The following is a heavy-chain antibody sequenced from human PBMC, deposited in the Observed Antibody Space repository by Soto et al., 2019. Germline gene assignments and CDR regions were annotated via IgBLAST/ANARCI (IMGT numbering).Heavy chain of an antibody. Sequence: QVQLVQSGAEVKKPGASVKVSCKASGYTFTSYGISWVRQAPGQGLEWMGWISAYNGNTNYAQKLQGRVTMTTDTSTSTAYMELRSLRSDDTAVYYCAGDPPRSGYYTGARYGMDVWGQGTTVTVSS. CDR3: AGDPPRSGYYTGARYGMDV. V-gene: IGHV1-18*01. CDR1: GYTFTSYG. D-gene: IGHD3-3*01. J-gene: IGHJ6*02. CDR2: ISAYNGNT.